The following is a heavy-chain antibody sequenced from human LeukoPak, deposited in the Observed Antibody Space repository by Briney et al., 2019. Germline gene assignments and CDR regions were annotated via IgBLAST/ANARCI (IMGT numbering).Heavy chain of an antibody. V-gene: IGHV4-39*01. Sequence: SETLSLTCTVSGGSISSSSYYWGWIRQPPGKGLEWIGSIYYSGSTYYNPSLKSRVTISVDTSKNQFSLKLSSVTAADTAVYYCAKKKYSSSWYYEYYFDYWGQGTLVTVSS. J-gene: IGHJ4*02. CDR1: GGSISSSSYY. CDR2: IYYSGST. CDR3: AKKKYSSSWYYEYYFDY. D-gene: IGHD6-13*01.